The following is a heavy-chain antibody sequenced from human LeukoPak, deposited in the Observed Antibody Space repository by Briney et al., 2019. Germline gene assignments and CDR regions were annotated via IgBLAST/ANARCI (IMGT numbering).Heavy chain of an antibody. CDR1: GFTFSSFA. Sequence: PGGSLRLSCTASGFTFSSFALTWVRQAPGKGLVWVSRIDTDGSTTTYADSVKGRFTISRDNAKNTLYLQMNSLRAEDTAVYYCARTIGSKNAFDLWGQGTMVTVCS. CDR3: ARTIGSKNAFDL. D-gene: IGHD1-26*01. J-gene: IGHJ3*01. V-gene: IGHV3-74*01. CDR2: IDTDGSTT.